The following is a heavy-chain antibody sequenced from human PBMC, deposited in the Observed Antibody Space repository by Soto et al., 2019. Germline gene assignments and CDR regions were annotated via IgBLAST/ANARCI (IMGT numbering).Heavy chain of an antibody. CDR3: ARGGHSSGYNWFDP. D-gene: IGHD6-19*01. V-gene: IGHV4-59*01. J-gene: IGHJ5*02. CDR2: IYYSGST. Sequence: SETLSLTCTVSGGSISSYYWSWIRQPPGKGLEWIGYIYYSGSTNYNPSLKSRVTISVDTSKNQFSLKLSSVTAADTAVYYCARGGHSSGYNWFDPWGQGTLVNVSS. CDR1: GGSISSYY.